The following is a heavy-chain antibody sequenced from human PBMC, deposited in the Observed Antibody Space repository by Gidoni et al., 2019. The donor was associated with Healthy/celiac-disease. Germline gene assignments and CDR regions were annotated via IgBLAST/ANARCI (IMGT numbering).Heavy chain of an antibody. V-gene: IGHV4-39*01. J-gene: IGHJ5*02. CDR2: IYYSGST. Sequence: QLQLQESGPGLVKPSETLSLTCPVSGGSISSSSYYWGWLRQPPGKGLEWIGSIYYSGSTYYNPSLKSRVTISVDTSKNQFYLKLSSVTAADTAVYYCARLNLLNNWFDPWGQGTLVTVSS. CDR1: GGSISSSSYY. CDR3: ARLNLLNNWFDP.